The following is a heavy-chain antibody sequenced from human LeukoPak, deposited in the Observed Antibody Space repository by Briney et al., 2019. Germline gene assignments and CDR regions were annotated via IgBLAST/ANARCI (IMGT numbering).Heavy chain of an antibody. J-gene: IGHJ4*02. CDR2: IRYDGSNK. V-gene: IGHV3-30*02. CDR3: AKLSSSWYPDFDY. Sequence: GGSLRLSWAASGFTFSSYGMHWVRQAPGKGLEWVAFIRYDGSNKYYADSVKGRFTISRDNSKNTLYLQMNSLRAEDTAVYYCAKLSSSWYPDFDYWGQGTLVTVSS. CDR1: GFTFSSYG. D-gene: IGHD6-13*01.